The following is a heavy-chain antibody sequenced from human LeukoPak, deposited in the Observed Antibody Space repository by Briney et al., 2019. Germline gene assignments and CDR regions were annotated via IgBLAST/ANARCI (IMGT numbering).Heavy chain of an antibody. D-gene: IGHD6-19*01. CDR3: AKDAFRRGSVAGWFDP. CDR1: EFTFSNYA. Sequence: GGSLRLSCVASEFTFSNYAMSWVRQAPGKGLEWVSAISGSGGSTYYADSVKGRFTISRDNSKNTLYLQMNSLRPEDTAIYSCAKDAFRRGSVAGWFDPWGQGTLVTVSS. V-gene: IGHV3-23*01. J-gene: IGHJ5*02. CDR2: ISGSGGST.